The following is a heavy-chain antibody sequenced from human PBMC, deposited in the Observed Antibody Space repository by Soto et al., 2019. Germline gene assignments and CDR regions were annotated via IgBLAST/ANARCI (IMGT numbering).Heavy chain of an antibody. CDR1: GYTFTGYA. J-gene: IGHJ4*02. CDR3: ARDSTVTNEYHFGY. V-gene: IGHV1-3*01. Sequence: ASVKVSCKASGYTFTGYAMHWVRQAPGQRLEWMGWINAGNGNTKYSQKFQGRVTITRDTSASTAYMELSSLRSEDTAVYYCARDSTVTNEYHFGYWGQGTLVTVSS. CDR2: INAGNGNT. D-gene: IGHD4-17*01.